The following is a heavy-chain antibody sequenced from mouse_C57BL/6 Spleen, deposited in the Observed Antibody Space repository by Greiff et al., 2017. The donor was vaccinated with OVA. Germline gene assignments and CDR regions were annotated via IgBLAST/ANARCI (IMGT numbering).Heavy chain of an antibody. CDR1: GFTFSSYA. D-gene: IGHD1-1*01. CDR3: ARDGDTTDWFAY. Sequence: EVMLVESGGGLVKPGGSLKLSCAASGFTFSSYAMSWVRQTPEKRLEWVATISDGGSYTYYPDNVKGRFTISRDNAKNNLYLQMSHLKSEDTAMYYCARDGDTTDWFAYWGQGTLVTVSA. J-gene: IGHJ3*01. V-gene: IGHV5-4*01. CDR2: ISDGGSYT.